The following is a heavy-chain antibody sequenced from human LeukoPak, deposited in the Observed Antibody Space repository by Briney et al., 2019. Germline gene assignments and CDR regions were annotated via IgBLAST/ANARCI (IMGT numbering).Heavy chain of an antibody. CDR3: AKEASAMIVVVITPDY. V-gene: IGHV3-23*01. CDR2: ISGSGGST. J-gene: IGHJ4*02. CDR1: GFTFSSYA. Sequence: PGGSLRLSCAASGFTFSSYAISWVRQAPGKGLEWVSAISGSGGSTYYADSVKGRFTISRDNSKNTLYLQMNSLRAEDTAACYCAKEASAMIVVVITPDYWGQGTLVTVSS. D-gene: IGHD3-22*01.